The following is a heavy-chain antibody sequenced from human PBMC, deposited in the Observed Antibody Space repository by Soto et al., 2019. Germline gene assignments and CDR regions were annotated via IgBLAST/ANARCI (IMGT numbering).Heavy chain of an antibody. CDR3: AREEWELLLDY. D-gene: IGHD1-26*01. CDR1: GFTFSSYA. CDR2: ISYDGSNK. J-gene: IGHJ4*02. Sequence: QVQLVESGGGVVEPGRSLRLSCAASGFTFSSYAMHWVRQAPGKGLEWVAVISYDGSNKYYADSVKGRFTISRDNSKNTLYLQMNSLRAEDTAVYYCAREEWELLLDYWGQGTLVTVSS. V-gene: IGHV3-30-3*01.